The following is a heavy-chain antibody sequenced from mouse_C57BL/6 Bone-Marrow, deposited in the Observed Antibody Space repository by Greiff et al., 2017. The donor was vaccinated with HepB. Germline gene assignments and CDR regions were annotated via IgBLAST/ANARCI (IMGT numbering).Heavy chain of an antibody. Sequence: QVQLKQPGAELVMPGASVKLSCKASGYTFTSYCMPWVKQRLGQGLEWIGEIAPSVRYTNYNQKFNGKSTLTVGKSSSTAYMQLSSLTSEDSAVYYCVKMSATGAMDYWGQGTSVTVSS. V-gene: IGHV1-69*01. J-gene: IGHJ4*01. CDR1: GYTFTSYC. CDR3: VKMSATGAMDY. CDR2: IAPSVRYT. D-gene: IGHD1-1*01.